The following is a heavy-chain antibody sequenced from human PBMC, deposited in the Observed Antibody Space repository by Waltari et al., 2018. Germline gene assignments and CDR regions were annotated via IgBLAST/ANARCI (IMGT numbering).Heavy chain of an antibody. CDR2: ISWNGATT. CDR3: AKDVYGPGLSYGAHIDH. CDR1: GFTFTSYT. J-gene: IGHJ4*02. Sequence: EVQLVESGGGLVQPGRSLSLSCAASGFTFTSYTLHWVRQVPGRGLEWVAGISWNGATTGYVDSVRGRFTISRDDANNSLYLQMNSLRSEDTAIYYCAKDVYGPGLSYGAHIDHWGQGTLVTVSS. D-gene: IGHD3-10*01. V-gene: IGHV3-9*01.